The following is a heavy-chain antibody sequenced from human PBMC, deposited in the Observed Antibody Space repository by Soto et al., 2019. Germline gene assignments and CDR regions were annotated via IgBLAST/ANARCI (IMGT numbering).Heavy chain of an antibody. CDR1: GGTFSSYA. CDR2: IIPIFGTA. J-gene: IGHJ6*02. CDR3: ARGGGGRITMGPQDYYYYGMDV. V-gene: IGHV1-69*01. D-gene: IGHD3-10*01. Sequence: QVQLVQSGAEVKKPGSSVKVSCKASGGTFSSYAISWVRQAPGQGLEWMGGIIPIFGTANYAQKFQGRVTITADESTSTAYMELSSLRSEDTAVYYCARGGGGRITMGPQDYYYYGMDVWGQGTTVTVSS.